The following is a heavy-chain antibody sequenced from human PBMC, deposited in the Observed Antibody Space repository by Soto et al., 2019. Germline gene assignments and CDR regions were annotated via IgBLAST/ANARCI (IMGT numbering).Heavy chain of an antibody. Sequence: GRALRLSCATSGFTCSDYGINWVRQAPGKWLYLVSGITKTGRSTFLADSVMCRFTMSTDHLNNIVYLQLTRLRADDRALYYCPQDADVYDFAFDSWGQGTMVTV. J-gene: IGHJ3*02. CDR1: GFTCSDYG. CDR3: PQDADVYDFAFDS. CDR2: ITKTGRST. V-gene: IGHV3-23*01. D-gene: IGHD3-16*01.